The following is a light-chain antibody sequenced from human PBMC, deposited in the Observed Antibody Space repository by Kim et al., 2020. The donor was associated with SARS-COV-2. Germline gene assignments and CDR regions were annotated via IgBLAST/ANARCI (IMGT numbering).Light chain of an antibody. CDR2: DAS. V-gene: IGKV3-11*01. CDR3: QQRINWPLT. CDR1: QSVRTF. J-gene: IGKJ4*01. Sequence: LSPGERASLSCRASQSVRTFLAWYQQKPGQAPTLLIYDASNRATGVPARFSGSGSGTDFTLTISSLEPEDFAVYYCQQRINWPLTFGGGTKVDIK.